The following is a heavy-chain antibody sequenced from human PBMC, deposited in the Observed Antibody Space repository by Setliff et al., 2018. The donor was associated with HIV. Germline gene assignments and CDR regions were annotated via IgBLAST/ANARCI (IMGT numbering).Heavy chain of an antibody. CDR1: GFTFSRCA. D-gene: IGHD7-27*01. CDR3: ARDANWGIERGFDS. V-gene: IGHV3-21*06. CDR2: ISDRNDYS. Sequence: GGSLRLSCAASGFTFSRCAMSWVRQAPGKGLEWVSFISDRNDYSFYAGSVKGRFTISRDNTKHLLYLHMHSLRTDDTAVYFCARDANWGIERGFDSWGQGTLVTVSS. J-gene: IGHJ4*02.